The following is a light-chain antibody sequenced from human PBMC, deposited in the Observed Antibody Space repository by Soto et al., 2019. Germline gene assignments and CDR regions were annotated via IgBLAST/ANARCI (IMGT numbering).Light chain of an antibody. Sequence: EIVLTQSPGTLSLSPGERATLSCRASQSVSSGYLAWYQQKPGQAPRLLINGASSRATGIPDRFSGSGSGTDFTLTISRLEPEDFAVYYCQQYGTSPPSTFGQGTRLEIK. J-gene: IGKJ5*01. V-gene: IGKV3-20*01. CDR2: GAS. CDR1: QSVSSGY. CDR3: QQYGTSPPST.